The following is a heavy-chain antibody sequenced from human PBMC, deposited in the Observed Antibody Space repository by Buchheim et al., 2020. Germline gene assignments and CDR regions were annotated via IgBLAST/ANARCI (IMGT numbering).Heavy chain of an antibody. D-gene: IGHD2/OR15-2a*01. V-gene: IGHV4-61*01. CDR2: IYYSGST. J-gene: IGHJ6*02. Sequence: QVQLQESGPGLVKPSETLSLTCTVSGGSVSSGSYYWSWIRQPPGKGLEWIGYIYYSGSTNYNPSLKRRVTISVNTSKNQFSLKLSSVTAADTAVYYCARDSPAYYASVGMDVWGQGTT. CDR1: GGSVSSGSYY. CDR3: ARDSPAYYASVGMDV.